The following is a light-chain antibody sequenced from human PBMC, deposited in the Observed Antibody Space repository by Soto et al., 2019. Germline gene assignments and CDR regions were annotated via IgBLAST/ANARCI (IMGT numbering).Light chain of an antibody. V-gene: IGKV3-15*01. Sequence: IVMTQSPGTLSVSPGERATLSCRASQSVSSNLAWYQQKPGQAPRLLIYGASTRATGIPARFSGSGSGTEFTLTISSLQSEDFAVYYCQQYNNWPPAFGQGTRLEIK. J-gene: IGKJ5*01. CDR3: QQYNNWPPA. CDR2: GAS. CDR1: QSVSSN.